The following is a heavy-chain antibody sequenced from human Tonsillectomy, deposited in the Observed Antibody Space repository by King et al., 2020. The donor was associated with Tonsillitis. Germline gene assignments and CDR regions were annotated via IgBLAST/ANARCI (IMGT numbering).Heavy chain of an antibody. CDR1: GGSISTYY. CDR3: ARASTEGGNDDY. CDR2: IFYSGGT. V-gene: IGHV4-59*01. D-gene: IGHD4-23*01. J-gene: IGHJ4*02. Sequence: VQLQESGPGLVKPSETLSLTCTVSGGSISTYYWSWIRQPPGKGLEWIGYIFYSGGTSYNPSLRSRVTISVDTSKNQFSLKLSSVTAADTAVYYCARASTEGGNDDYWGQGTLVTVSS.